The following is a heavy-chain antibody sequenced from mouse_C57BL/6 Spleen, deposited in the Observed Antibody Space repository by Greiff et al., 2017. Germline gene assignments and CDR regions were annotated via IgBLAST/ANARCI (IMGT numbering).Heavy chain of an antibody. V-gene: IGHV1-82*01. CDR2: IYPGDGDT. CDR3: ARLGGYFDV. Sequence: VQLQESGPELVKPGASVKISCKASGYAFSSSWMNWVKQRPGKGLEWIGRIYPGDGDTNYNGKFKGKATLTADKSSSTAYMQLSSLTSEDSAVYFGARLGGYFDVWGTGTTVTVSS. J-gene: IGHJ1*03. CDR1: GYAFSSSW.